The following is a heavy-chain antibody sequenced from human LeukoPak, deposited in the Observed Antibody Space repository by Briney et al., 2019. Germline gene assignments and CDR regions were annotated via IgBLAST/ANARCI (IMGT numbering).Heavy chain of an antibody. CDR3: ARAGSALGSVKVTTFADY. CDR1: GGSISSSSYY. CDR2: IYYSGST. J-gene: IGHJ4*02. V-gene: IGHV4-39*01. Sequence: SETLSLTCTVSGGSISSSSYYWGWIRQPPGKGLEWIGSIYYSGSTYYNPSLKSRVTISVDTSKNQFSLKLSSVTAADTAVYYCARAGSALGSVKVTTFADYWGQGTLVTVSS. D-gene: IGHD4-17*01.